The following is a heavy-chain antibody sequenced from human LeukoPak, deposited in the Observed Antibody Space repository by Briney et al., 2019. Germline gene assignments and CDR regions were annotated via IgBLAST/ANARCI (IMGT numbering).Heavy chain of an antibody. Sequence: GGSLRLSCAASGFTFSDYYMSWIRQAPGRGLEWVSYISSSGSTIYYADSVKGRFTVSRDNAKSSVYLQMNSLRSEDTAVYYCARPTWSYNAFDIWGRGTLVTVSS. CDR1: GFTFSDYY. J-gene: IGHJ3*02. D-gene: IGHD2-15*01. CDR3: ARPTWSYNAFDI. V-gene: IGHV3-11*04. CDR2: ISSSGSTI.